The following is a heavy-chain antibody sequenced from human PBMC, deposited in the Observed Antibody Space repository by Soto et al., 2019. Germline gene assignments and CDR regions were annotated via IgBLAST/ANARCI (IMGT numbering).Heavy chain of an antibody. J-gene: IGHJ4*02. CDR2: IYRTGST. V-gene: IGHV4-4*03. CDR3: ASRDPGTSVDY. Sequence: KLRKTLSLTCAVSGGSFTSNNWWTWVRQPPGQGLEWIGEIYRTGSTNYNPSLKSRVTISLDKSENQFSLKVTSLTAADTAVYYCASRDPGTSVDYWGQGTLVTVS. CDR1: GGSFTSNNW. D-gene: IGHD1-7*01.